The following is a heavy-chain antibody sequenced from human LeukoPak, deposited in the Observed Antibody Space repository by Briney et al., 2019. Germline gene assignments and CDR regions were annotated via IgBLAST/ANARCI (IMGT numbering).Heavy chain of an antibody. D-gene: IGHD1-26*01. J-gene: IGHJ3*02. CDR3: ARTWGDI. CDR2: INHSGST. V-gene: IGHV4-34*01. CDR1: GGSFSGYY. Sequence: SETLPLTCAVYGGSFSGYYWSWIRQPPGKGLEWIGEINHSGSTNYNPSLKSRVTISVDTSKNQFSLKLSSVTAADTAVYYCARTWGDIWGQGTMVTVSS.